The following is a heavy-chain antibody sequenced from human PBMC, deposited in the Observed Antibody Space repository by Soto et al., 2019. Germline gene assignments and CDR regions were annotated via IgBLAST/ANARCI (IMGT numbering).Heavy chain of an antibody. CDR1: GFTFRNYA. D-gene: IGHD2-2*01. J-gene: IGHJ4*02. CDR3: VRGGAYCGTAGCFPAFDF. Sequence: GGSLRLSCAASGFTFRNYAMHWVRQAPGKGLGWVAVISYAGNINYYADSVKGRFTVSRDNSKNTLYLQMNSLRSEDTAVYYCVRGGAYCGTAGCFPAFDFWGPGSLVTVSS. CDR2: ISYAGNIN. V-gene: IGHV3-30-3*01.